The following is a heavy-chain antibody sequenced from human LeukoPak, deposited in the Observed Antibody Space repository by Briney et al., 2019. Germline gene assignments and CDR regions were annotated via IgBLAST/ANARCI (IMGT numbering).Heavy chain of an antibody. J-gene: IGHJ5*02. Sequence: PSETLSLTCAVYGGSFSGCYWSWIRQPPGKGLEWIGEINHSGSTNYNPSLKSRVTISVDTSKNQFSLKLSSVTAADTAVCYCARKLRFWSGYYTYWFDPWGQGTLVTVSS. CDR3: ARKLRFWSGYYTYWFDP. D-gene: IGHD3-3*01. CDR2: INHSGST. CDR1: GGSFSGCY. V-gene: IGHV4-34*01.